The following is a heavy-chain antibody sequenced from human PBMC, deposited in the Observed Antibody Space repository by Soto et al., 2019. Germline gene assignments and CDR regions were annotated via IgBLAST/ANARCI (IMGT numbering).Heavy chain of an antibody. V-gene: IGHV4-59*01. Sequence: SETLSLTCTVSGGSISSNYWTWIRQPPGKGLEWIGYVYNSGSTNYNPSLKSRVTISEDTSKSQFSLKVNSMTAADTAVYYCARYRREAVAGYTLDNWGRG. D-gene: IGHD6-13*01. J-gene: IGHJ4*02. CDR3: ARYRREAVAGYTLDN. CDR1: GGSISSNY. CDR2: VYNSGST.